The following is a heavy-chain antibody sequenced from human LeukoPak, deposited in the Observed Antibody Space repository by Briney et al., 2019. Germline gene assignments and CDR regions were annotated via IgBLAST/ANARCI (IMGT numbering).Heavy chain of an antibody. CDR1: GGSISSGGYY. CDR2: IYYSGST. J-gene: IGHJ6*02. CDR3: AREQQLGNYGMDV. Sequence: SETLSLTCTVSGGSISSGGYYWSWIRQHPGKGLEWIGYIYYSGSTYYSPSLKSRVTISVDTSKNQFSLKLSSVTAADTAVYYCAREQQLGNYGMDVWGQGTTVTVSS. D-gene: IGHD6-13*01. V-gene: IGHV4-31*03.